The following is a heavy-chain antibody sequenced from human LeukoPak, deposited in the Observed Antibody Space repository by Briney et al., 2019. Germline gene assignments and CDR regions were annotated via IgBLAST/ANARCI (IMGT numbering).Heavy chain of an antibody. Sequence: ASVKVSCKASGYTFTSYGISWVRQAPGQGLEWMGWINPNSGGTNYAQKFQGWVTMTRDTSISTAYMELSRLRSDDTAVYYCARDLYCSGGSCPPDYYYGMDVWGQGTTVTVSS. CDR2: INPNSGGT. CDR3: ARDLYCSGGSCPPDYYYGMDV. V-gene: IGHV1-2*04. J-gene: IGHJ6*02. D-gene: IGHD2-15*01. CDR1: GYTFTSYG.